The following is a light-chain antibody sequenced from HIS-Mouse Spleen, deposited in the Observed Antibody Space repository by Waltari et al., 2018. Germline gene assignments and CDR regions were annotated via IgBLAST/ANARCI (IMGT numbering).Light chain of an antibody. CDR3: CSYAGSYTYV. J-gene: IGLJ1*01. CDR1: SRDVGGYNY. V-gene: IGLV2-11*02. Sequence: QSALTQPRSVSGSPGQSVTIPCTGTSRDVGGYNYVSWYQQHPGKAPKLMSYDVSKRPSGVPDRFSGSKSGNTASLTISGLQAEDEADYYCCSYAGSYTYVFGTGTKVTVL. CDR2: DVS.